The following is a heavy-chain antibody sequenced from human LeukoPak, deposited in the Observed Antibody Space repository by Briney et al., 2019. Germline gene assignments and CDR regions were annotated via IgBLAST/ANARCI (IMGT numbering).Heavy chain of an antibody. Sequence: ATVSLSYEVSGYTFTVYYMHGVRRARRQGREERGGINPNRGGTNYAQKFQGRVTMTRDPSISTAYMELSRLRSDDTAVYSCASRLWIQLWGQGTLVTVPS. J-gene: IGHJ1*01. CDR2: INPNRGGT. CDR1: GYTFTVYY. D-gene: IGHD5-12*01. V-gene: IGHV1-2*02. CDR3: ASRLWIQL.